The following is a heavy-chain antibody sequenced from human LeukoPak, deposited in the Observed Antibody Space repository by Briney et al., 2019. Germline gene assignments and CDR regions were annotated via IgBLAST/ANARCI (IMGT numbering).Heavy chain of an antibody. CDR2: IYFSGST. Sequence: SETLSLTCTVSGDSISSGNYYWGWIRQPPGKGLEWIGSIYFSGSTYYNPSLKSRVTISVDTSKNQFSLKLSSVTAADTAVYYCATQYYGDSPFDYWGQGTLVTVSS. D-gene: IGHD4-17*01. CDR3: ATQYYGDSPFDY. V-gene: IGHV4-39*07. J-gene: IGHJ4*02. CDR1: GDSISSGNYY.